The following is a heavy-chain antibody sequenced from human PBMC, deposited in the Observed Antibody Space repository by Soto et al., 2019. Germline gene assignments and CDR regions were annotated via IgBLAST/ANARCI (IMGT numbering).Heavy chain of an antibody. CDR2: IWYDGSQR. V-gene: IGHV3-33*01. CDR3: ARIDDYGDNVTDY. J-gene: IGHJ4*02. Sequence: VELVESGGGVVQPGGSLRLSCAASGFTFNTHGMHWVRQAPGKGLEWVAVIWYDGSQRYYADFVRGRFTISRDNSQNTLYLQMTSLRAEDTAVYYCARIDDYGDNVTDYWGQGALVTVSS. D-gene: IGHD4-17*01. CDR1: GFTFNTHG.